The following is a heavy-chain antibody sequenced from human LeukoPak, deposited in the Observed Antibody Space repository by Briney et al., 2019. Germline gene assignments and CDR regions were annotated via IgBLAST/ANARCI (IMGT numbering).Heavy chain of an antibody. Sequence: SETLSLTCTVSGGSVSSGSYYWSWIRQPPGKGLEWIGYIYYSGSTNYNPSLRSRVTISVDTSKNQFSLKLSSVTAADTAVYYCAGDYCSGGSCYIDYWGQGTLVTVSS. D-gene: IGHD2-15*01. CDR1: GGSVSSGSYY. J-gene: IGHJ4*02. V-gene: IGHV4-61*01. CDR3: AGDYCSGGSCYIDY. CDR2: IYYSGST.